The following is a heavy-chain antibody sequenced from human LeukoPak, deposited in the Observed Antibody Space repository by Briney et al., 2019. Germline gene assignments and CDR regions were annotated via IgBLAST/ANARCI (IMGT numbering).Heavy chain of an antibody. J-gene: IGHJ1*01. V-gene: IGHV3-30*02. Sequence: PGGSLRLSCAPSGFTFSSYGMHWVRQAQGKGLEGVAFIRYDGSNKYYADSVKGRFTISRDNSKSTLYLQMNSLRAEDTAVYYCAKDGRITMIVVAFQHWGQGTLVTVSS. CDR3: AKDGRITMIVVAFQH. CDR1: GFTFSSYG. CDR2: IRYDGSNK. D-gene: IGHD3-22*01.